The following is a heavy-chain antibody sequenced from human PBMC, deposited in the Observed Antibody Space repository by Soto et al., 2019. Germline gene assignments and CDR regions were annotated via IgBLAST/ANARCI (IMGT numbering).Heavy chain of an antibody. D-gene: IGHD6-13*01. CDR3: ARHVSFIAAAGTGGYFDY. CDR1: GYSFTSYW. CDR2: IYPGDSDT. Sequence: PGESLKISCKGSGYSFTSYWIGWVRQMPGKGLEWMGIIYPGDSDTRYSPSFQGQVTISADKSVSTAYLQWSSLKASDTAMYYCARHVSFIAAAGTGGYFDYWGQGTLVTVSS. V-gene: IGHV5-51*01. J-gene: IGHJ4*02.